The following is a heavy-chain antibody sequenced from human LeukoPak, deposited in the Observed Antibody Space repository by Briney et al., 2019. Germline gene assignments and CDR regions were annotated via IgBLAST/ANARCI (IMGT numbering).Heavy chain of an antibody. D-gene: IGHD3-10*01. J-gene: IGHJ4*02. V-gene: IGHV4-39*01. CDR3: ARIYGSGSYVDY. CDR1: GGSISRSSYY. CDR2: ISYSGIT. Sequence: SETLSLTCTVSGGSISRSSYYCGWFRPPPGKGLEWIGSISYSGITYYNPSLKSRISIAVDTSKNQFSLKLGSVTAADTAVYYCARIYGSGSYVDYWGQGTLVTVSS.